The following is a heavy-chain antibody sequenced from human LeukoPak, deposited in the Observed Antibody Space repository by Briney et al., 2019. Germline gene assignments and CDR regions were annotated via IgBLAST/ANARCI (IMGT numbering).Heavy chain of an antibody. D-gene: IGHD4-17*01. CDR1: GGSISRYY. J-gene: IGHJ5*02. CDR2: IYSDGTI. CDR3: ARDSGTTGEVKFDP. V-gene: IGHV4-4*07. Sequence: PSETLSLTCTVSGGSISRYYWSWIRQPAGKGLEWIGRIYSDGTITYNPSLQSRLTMSIDTSKNQFSLKLSFVTAADTAVYYCARDSGTTGEVKFDPWGQGTLVTVSS.